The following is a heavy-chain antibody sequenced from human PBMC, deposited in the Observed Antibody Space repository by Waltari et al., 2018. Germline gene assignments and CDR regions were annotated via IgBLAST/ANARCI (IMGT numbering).Heavy chain of an antibody. CDR3: ARLPGGNPGYGMDV. Sequence: QVQLVQSGAEVKQPGASVKVSCKASGYTFTNYGINWVRQAPGQGLEWMGWISAYNGNTDDAQKLQGRVTMTTDTSTSTAYMELRSLRSDDTAVYYCARLPGGNPGYGMDVWGQGTTVTVSS. V-gene: IGHV1-18*01. J-gene: IGHJ6*02. D-gene: IGHD3-16*01. CDR1: GYTFTNYG. CDR2: ISAYNGNT.